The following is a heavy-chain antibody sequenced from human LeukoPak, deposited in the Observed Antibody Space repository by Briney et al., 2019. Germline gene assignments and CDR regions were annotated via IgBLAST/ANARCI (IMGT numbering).Heavy chain of an antibody. D-gene: IGHD3-22*01. CDR3: AGTYYYDSSGFYPEFFQH. Sequence: PGGSLRLSCATSGFTFSNTFLNWVRQAPGKGLQYVSSIDTVDYTYYADSVKGRFTISRDNAKNSLYLQMNSLRAEDTALYYCAGTYYYDSSGFYPEFFQHWGQGTLVIISS. CDR2: IDTVDYT. V-gene: IGHV3-69-1*01. CDR1: GFTFSNTF. J-gene: IGHJ1*01.